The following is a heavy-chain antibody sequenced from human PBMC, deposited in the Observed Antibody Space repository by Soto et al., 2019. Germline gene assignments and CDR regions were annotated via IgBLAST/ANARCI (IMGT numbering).Heavy chain of an antibody. CDR1: GFTFSSYW. D-gene: IGHD2-21*01. J-gene: IGHJ3*02. Sequence: GGSLRLSCAASGFTFSSYWMHWVRQAPGKGLVWVSRINSDGSSTGYADSAKGRFTISRDNARNTLYLQMNSLRAEDTAVYYCAVIPRPGDGFDIWGQGTMVTVSS. V-gene: IGHV3-74*01. CDR3: AVIPRPGDGFDI. CDR2: INSDGSST.